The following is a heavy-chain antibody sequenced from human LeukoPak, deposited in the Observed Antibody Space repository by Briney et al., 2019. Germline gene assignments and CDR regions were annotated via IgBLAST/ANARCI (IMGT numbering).Heavy chain of an antibody. D-gene: IGHD6-6*01. V-gene: IGHV3-33*01. CDR2: IWYDGSNK. CDR1: GFMFSSYG. J-gene: IGHJ5*02. CDR3: AREVYSSSSVGRFDP. Sequence: GRSLRLSCTASGFMFSSYGMQWVRQAPGKGLEWVAVIWYDGSNKDYADAVKGRFTISRDNSKNTVFLQMNSLRAEDTAVYYCAREVYSSSSVGRFDPWGQGTLVTVSS.